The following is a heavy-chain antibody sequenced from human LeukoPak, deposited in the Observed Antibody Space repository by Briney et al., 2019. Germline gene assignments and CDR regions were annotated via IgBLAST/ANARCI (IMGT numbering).Heavy chain of an antibody. J-gene: IGHJ5*02. CDR3: ARGANCSGGSCSGTRWFDP. Sequence: SSETLSLTCAVSGGSISSGGYSWSWIRQPPGKGLEWIGYIYHSGSTYYNPSLKSRVTISVDRSKNQFSLKLSSVTAADTAVYYCARGANCSGGSCSGTRWFDPWGQGTLVTVSS. CDR1: GGSISSGGYS. V-gene: IGHV4-30-2*01. CDR2: IYHSGST. D-gene: IGHD2-15*01.